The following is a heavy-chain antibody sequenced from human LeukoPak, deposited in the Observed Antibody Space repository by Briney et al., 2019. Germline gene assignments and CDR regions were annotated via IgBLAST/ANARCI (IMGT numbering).Heavy chain of an antibody. J-gene: IGHJ5*01. V-gene: IGHV1-69*05. CDR3: AREARYCSGGSCYNWLVS. CDR1: GGTFSSYA. CDR2: IIPIFGTA. Sequence: ASLSLSCKASGGTFSSYAISWVRQAPGQGLEWMGGIIPIFGTANYAQKFQGRVTITTDESTSTAYTELISLRSEDTAVYYCAREARYCSGGSCYNWLVSWGQGNLVTVSS. D-gene: IGHD2-15*01.